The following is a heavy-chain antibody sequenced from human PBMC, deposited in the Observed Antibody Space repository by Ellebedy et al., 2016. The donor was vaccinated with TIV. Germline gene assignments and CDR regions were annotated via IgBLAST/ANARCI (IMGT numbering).Heavy chain of an antibody. CDR3: ARDLGYCSGGSCHYYYYGMDV. V-gene: IGHV1-2*02. J-gene: IGHJ6*02. Sequence: AASVKVSCKTSGYTFTSYGVSWVRQAPGQGLEWMGWINPNSGGTNYAQKFQGRVTMTRDTSISTAYMELSRLRSDDTAVYYCARDLGYCSGGSCHYYYYGMDVWGQGTTVTVSS. CDR1: GYTFTSYG. D-gene: IGHD2-15*01. CDR2: INPNSGGT.